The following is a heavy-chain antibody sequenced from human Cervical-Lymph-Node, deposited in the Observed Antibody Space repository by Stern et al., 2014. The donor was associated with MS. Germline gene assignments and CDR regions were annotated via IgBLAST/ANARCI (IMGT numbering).Heavy chain of an antibody. Sequence: QVQLVQSGAEVKKPGASVKISCKASGYTFTTYYVHWVRQAPGQVLEWMGIINPDWGSQIYAPKFRGRVTLTRANTPSTVYMVPSSLTSEDTAFYYCARDPAPSGWPFHYFDLWGRGTLVTVSS. CDR1: GYTFTTYY. CDR3: ARDPAPSGWPFHYFDL. CDR2: INPDWGSQ. V-gene: IGHV1-46*01. D-gene: IGHD6-25*01. J-gene: IGHJ2*01.